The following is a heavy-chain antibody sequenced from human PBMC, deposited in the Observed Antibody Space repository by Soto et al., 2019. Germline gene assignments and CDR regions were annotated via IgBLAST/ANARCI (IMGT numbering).Heavy chain of an antibody. V-gene: IGHV1-69*13. CDR2: IITIFGTA. D-gene: IGHD6-13*01. CDR1: GGTFSSYA. J-gene: IGHJ5*02. Sequence: SVKVSCKASGGTFSSYAISWVRQAPGQGLEWMGGIITIFGTANYAQKFQGRVTITADESTSTACMELSSLRSEDTAVYYCARSAAQTHWEYNWFDPWGQGTLVTVSS. CDR3: ARSAAQTHWEYNWFDP.